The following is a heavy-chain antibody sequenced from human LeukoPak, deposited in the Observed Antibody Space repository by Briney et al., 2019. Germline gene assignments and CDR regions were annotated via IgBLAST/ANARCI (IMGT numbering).Heavy chain of an antibody. V-gene: IGHV3-23*01. CDR1: GFTFDDYA. Sequence: GGSLRLSCAASGFTFDDYAMHWVRQAPGKGLEWVSVISGSGGTTYYADSVKGRFTISRDSSKNTLYLQMNSLRAEDTAVYYCTTDFYDSSGLRYWGQGTLVTVSS. J-gene: IGHJ4*02. CDR3: TTDFYDSSGLRY. D-gene: IGHD3-22*01. CDR2: ISGSGGTT.